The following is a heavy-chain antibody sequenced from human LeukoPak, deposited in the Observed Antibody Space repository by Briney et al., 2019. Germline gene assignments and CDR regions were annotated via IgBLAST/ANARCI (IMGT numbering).Heavy chain of an antibody. CDR1: GLPFSYYY. D-gene: IGHD2-21*02. CDR3: AIVPIVTGDWYLDL. CDR2: ISSRSDYI. J-gene: IGHJ2*01. V-gene: IGHV3-11*06. Sequence: RGSLRLSCAASGLPFSYYYMSWIRQAPGKGLEWLSYISSRSDYINYADSVKGRFTISRDNAKNALYLQMTSLRAEDTAVYCCAIVPIVTGDWYLDLWGRGTLVTVSS.